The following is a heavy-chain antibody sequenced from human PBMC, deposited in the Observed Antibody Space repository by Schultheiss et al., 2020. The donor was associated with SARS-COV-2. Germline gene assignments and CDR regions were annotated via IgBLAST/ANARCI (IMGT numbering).Heavy chain of an antibody. CDR2: ISAYNGNT. CDR3: ARDSNTALLSYYYYMDV. Sequence: ASVKVSCKASGYTFTSYGISWVRQAPGQGLEWMGWISAYNGNTNYAQKLQGRVTMTTDTSTSTAYMELRSLRSDDTAVYYCARDSNTALLSYYYYMDVWGKGTTVTVSS. CDR1: GYTFTSYG. D-gene: IGHD3-10*01. V-gene: IGHV1-18*01. J-gene: IGHJ6*03.